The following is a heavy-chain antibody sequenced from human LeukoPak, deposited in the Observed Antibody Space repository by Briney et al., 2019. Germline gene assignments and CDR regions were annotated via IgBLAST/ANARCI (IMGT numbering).Heavy chain of an antibody. D-gene: IGHD3-22*01. Sequence: ASVKVSCKASGYTFTSYYMHWVRQAPGQGLEWMGIINPSGGSTSYAQKFQGRVTMTRDMSTSTVYMELSRLRSDDTAVYYCARVPAVGYYYFDYWGQGTLVTVSS. V-gene: IGHV1-46*01. CDR2: INPSGGST. J-gene: IGHJ4*02. CDR1: GYTFTSYY. CDR3: ARVPAVGYYYFDY.